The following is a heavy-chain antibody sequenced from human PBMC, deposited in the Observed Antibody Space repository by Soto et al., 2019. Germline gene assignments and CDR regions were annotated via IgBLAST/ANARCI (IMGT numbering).Heavy chain of an antibody. J-gene: IGHJ4*02. CDR1: GYSFTSHW. V-gene: IGHV5-51*01. D-gene: IGHD6-19*01. CDR2: IYPGDSDT. Sequence: GESLKISCKVSGYSFTSHWIGWVRQMPGKDLEWMGIIYPGDSDTRYSPSFEGQVTISADKSISTAYLQWSSLKASDTAMYYCERNLEMAAIDSWGQGTLVTFSS. CDR3: ERNLEMAAIDS.